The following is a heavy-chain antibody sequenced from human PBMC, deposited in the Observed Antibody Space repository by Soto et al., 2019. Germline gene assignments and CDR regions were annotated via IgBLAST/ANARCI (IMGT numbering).Heavy chain of an antibody. CDR1: GFTFSSYG. CDR3: ARAPVRLTLWIQLWLDY. CDR2: IWYDGSNK. D-gene: IGHD5-18*01. Sequence: GGSLRLSCAASGFTFSSYGMHWVRQAPGKGLEWVAVIWYDGSNKYYADSVKGRFTISRDNSKNTLYLQMNSLRAEDTAVYYCARAPVRLTLWIQLWLDYWGQGTLVTVSS. J-gene: IGHJ4*02. V-gene: IGHV3-33*01.